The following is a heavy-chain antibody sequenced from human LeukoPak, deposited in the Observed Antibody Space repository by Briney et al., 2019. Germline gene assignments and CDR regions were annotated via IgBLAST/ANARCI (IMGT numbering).Heavy chain of an antibody. D-gene: IGHD6-6*01. Sequence: SETLSLTCPVSGGSISSLYWSWIRQPPGKGLEWIGYIYYTGSTNYNPSLKSRVTMFVDMSKNQFSLRLSSVTAADTAVYYCARHRAYSSSSPFDYWGQGTLVTVPS. V-gene: IGHV4-59*08. J-gene: IGHJ4*02. CDR1: GGSISSLY. CDR3: ARHRAYSSSSPFDY. CDR2: IYYTGST.